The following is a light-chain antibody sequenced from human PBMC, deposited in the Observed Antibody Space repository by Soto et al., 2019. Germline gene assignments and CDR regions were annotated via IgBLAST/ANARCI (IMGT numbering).Light chain of an antibody. CDR1: ESIDYW. Sequence: DTQMTQSPSTLSASVGDRVTITCRASESIDYWLAWYQQKPGKAPKLLIYTASSLQSGVPSRFSGSGSGTEFTLTISSLQPDDFATYYCQQYHRYITFGPGTRLEIK. J-gene: IGKJ5*01. CDR2: TAS. V-gene: IGKV1-5*03. CDR3: QQYHRYIT.